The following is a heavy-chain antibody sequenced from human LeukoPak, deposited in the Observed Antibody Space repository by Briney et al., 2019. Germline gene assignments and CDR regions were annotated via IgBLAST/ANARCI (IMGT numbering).Heavy chain of an antibody. CDR2: MNPNRGNT. D-gene: IGHD6-13*01. Sequence: ASVKVSCKAPGYTFTSYEIKWVRQAPEQRLEWMGWMNPNRGNTRYAQKFQSSGTTTTNTTISTAYMGLRSLRYEGTPPYYCARGGLLAAAGTPYYYGMDVWGQGTTVTVSS. CDR3: ARGGLLAAAGTPYYYGMDV. J-gene: IGHJ6*02. CDR1: GYTFTSYE. V-gene: IGHV1-8*01.